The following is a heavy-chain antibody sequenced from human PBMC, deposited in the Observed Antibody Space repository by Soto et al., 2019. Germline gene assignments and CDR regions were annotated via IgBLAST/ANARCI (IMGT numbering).Heavy chain of an antibody. CDR2: IKSKTDGGTT. CDR1: GFTFSNAW. Sequence: EVQLVESGGGLVKPGGSLRLSCAASGFTFSNAWMSWVRQAPGKGLEWVGRIKSKTDGGTTDYAAPVKGRFTISRDDSKNTLYLQMNSLKTEDTAVYYCTTGVVVTAIAIYWGQGTLVTVSS. J-gene: IGHJ4*02. D-gene: IGHD2-21*02. CDR3: TTGVVVTAIAIY. V-gene: IGHV3-15*01.